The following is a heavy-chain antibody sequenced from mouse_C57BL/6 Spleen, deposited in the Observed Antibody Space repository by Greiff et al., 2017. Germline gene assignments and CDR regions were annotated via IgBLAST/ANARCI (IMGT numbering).Heavy chain of an antibody. Sequence: EVQGVESGGDLVKPGGSLKLSCAASGFTFSSYGMSWVRQTPDKRLEWVATISSGGSYTYYPDSVKGRFTISRDNAKNTLYLQMSSLKSEDTAMYYCARQEETGTGFDYWGQGTTLTVSS. J-gene: IGHJ2*01. CDR1: GFTFSSYG. D-gene: IGHD4-1*01. V-gene: IGHV5-6*01. CDR3: ARQEETGTGFDY. CDR2: ISSGGSYT.